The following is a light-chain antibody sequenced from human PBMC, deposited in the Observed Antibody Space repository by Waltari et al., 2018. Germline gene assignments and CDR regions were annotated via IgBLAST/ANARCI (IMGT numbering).Light chain of an antibody. CDR3: QQYYSTPCT. V-gene: IGKV1-NL1*01. CDR1: QGIWYF. J-gene: IGKJ2*02. Sequence: DIQMTQSPSSPSASVGDRVTITCRASQGIWYFLGWYKQKPGNVTKILLSSPSRLESGVPSRFSGGGSGADYTLTISSLQPEDFATYYCQQYYSTPCTFGQGTMLEIK. CDR2: SPS.